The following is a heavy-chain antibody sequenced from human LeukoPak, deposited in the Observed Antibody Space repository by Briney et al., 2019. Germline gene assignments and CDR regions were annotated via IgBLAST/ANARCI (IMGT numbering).Heavy chain of an antibody. D-gene: IGHD3-10*01. CDR2: ISSSSSYI. J-gene: IGHJ4*02. CDR1: GFTFSSYS. Sequence: GGSLRLSCAASGFTFSSYSMNWVRQAPGKGLEWVSSISSSSSYIYYADSVKGRFTISRDNAKNSLYLQMNSLRAEDTAVYYCAREDGSGSYYEDYWGQGTLVTVSS. CDR3: AREDGSGSYYEDY. V-gene: IGHV3-21*01.